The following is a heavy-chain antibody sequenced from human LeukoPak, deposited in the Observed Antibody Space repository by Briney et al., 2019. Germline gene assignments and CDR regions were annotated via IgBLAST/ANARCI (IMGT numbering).Heavy chain of an antibody. D-gene: IGHD6-13*01. CDR1: GFTLSNYA. J-gene: IGHJ4*02. CDR2: ISYDGSKK. V-gene: IGHV3-30-3*01. Sequence: GGSLRLSCAASGFTLSNYAMHWVRQAPGKGLEWVAVISYDGSKKYYADSVKGRFTISRDNSNNTLYLQMNSLRTEDTAVYYCVNGAAGRFDYWGQGTLVTVSS. CDR3: VNGAAGRFDY.